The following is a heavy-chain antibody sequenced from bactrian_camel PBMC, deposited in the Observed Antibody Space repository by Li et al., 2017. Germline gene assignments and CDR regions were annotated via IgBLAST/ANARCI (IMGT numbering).Heavy chain of an antibody. CDR1: GFTFSTYW. V-gene: IGHV3S6*01. D-gene: IGHD1*01. Sequence: HVQLVESGGGLVQPGGSLRLSCAASGFTFSTYWIYWVRQAPGKGLEWVSSIYSVDGNIYYADSVAGRFTISKDNAKNTLFLQMNSLTIEDSAMYYCAADVVNLQMARWYAYWGQGTQVTVS. CDR2: IYSVDGNI. CDR3: AADVVNLQMARWYAY. J-gene: IGHJ4*01.